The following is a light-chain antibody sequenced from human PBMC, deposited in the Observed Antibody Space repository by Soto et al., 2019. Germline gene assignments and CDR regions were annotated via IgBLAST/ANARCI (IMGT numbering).Light chain of an antibody. V-gene: IGLV2-14*01. CDR3: SSYTTISTVV. J-gene: IGLJ1*01. CDR1: SSDIGYYNY. CDR2: EVN. Sequence: QSALAQPSSVSVSPGQSITISCTGTSSDIGYYNYVSWYQQYPGKAPKLIIYEVNNRPSGVSNRFSGSKSANTASLTISGLQAEDEADYHCSSYTTISTVVFGAGTKVTVL.